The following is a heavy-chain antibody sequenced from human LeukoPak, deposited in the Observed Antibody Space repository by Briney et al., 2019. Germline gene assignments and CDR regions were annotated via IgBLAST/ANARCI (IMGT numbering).Heavy chain of an antibody. V-gene: IGHV4-59*01. Sequence: SETLSLTCTVSGGSISSYYWSWIRQPPGKGLEWIGYIYYSGSTNYNPSLKNRVTISVDTSKNQFSLKLSSVTAADTAVYYCARVVVVTAIDITFDYWGQGTLVTVSS. J-gene: IGHJ4*02. D-gene: IGHD2-21*02. CDR3: ARVVVVTAIDITFDY. CDR1: GGSISSYY. CDR2: IYYSGST.